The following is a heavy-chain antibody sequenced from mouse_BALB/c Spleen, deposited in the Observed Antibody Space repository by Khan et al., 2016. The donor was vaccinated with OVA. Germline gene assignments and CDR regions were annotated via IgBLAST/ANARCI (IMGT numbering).Heavy chain of an antibody. V-gene: IGHV1-31*01. CDR2: IDPFSGGI. CDR1: GYSFTSYY. Sequence: VRLQQSGSELMKPGASVKISCKASGYSFTSYYIHWIMQSHGKSLEWIGYIDPFSGGITYNQKFKGKATLTVDKSSSTAYIYFSNLTSEDSAVHYCTRHGYVAWFTYWGQGTLVTVSA. CDR3: TRHGYVAWFTY. D-gene: IGHD2-2*01. J-gene: IGHJ3*01.